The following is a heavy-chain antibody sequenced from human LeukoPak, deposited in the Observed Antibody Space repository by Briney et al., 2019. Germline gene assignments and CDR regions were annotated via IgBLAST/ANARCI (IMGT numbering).Heavy chain of an antibody. J-gene: IGHJ3*02. CDR1: GGSISSYY. V-gene: IGHV4-59*06. CDR3: ASKGDYYDSSGYPFGAFDI. CDR2: IYYSGST. Sequence: SETLSLTCTVSGGSISSYYWSWIRQPPGKGLEWIGYIYYSGSTYYNPSLKSRVTISVDTSKNQFSLKLSSVTAADTAVYYCASKGDYYDSSGYPFGAFDIWGQGTMVTVFS. D-gene: IGHD3-22*01.